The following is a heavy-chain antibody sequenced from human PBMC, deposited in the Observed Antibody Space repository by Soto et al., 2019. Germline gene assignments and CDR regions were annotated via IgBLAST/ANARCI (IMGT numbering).Heavy chain of an antibody. CDR1: GGSISAYY. Sequence: PSETLSLTCTVSGGSISAYYWSWIRQPPGKGLEWIGYIHHSGSTNYNPSLRSRVTISVDTSKNQFSLHLRSLTAADTAVYYCARLTSGWYSYWGQGTLVTVSS. V-gene: IGHV4-59*08. CDR2: IHHSGST. J-gene: IGHJ4*02. D-gene: IGHD6-19*01. CDR3: ARLTSGWYSY.